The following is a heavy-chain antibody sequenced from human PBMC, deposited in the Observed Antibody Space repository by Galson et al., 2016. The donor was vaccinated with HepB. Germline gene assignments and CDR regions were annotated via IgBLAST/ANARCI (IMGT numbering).Heavy chain of an antibody. CDR1: GFTFSISA. D-gene: IGHD1-26*01. V-gene: IGHV3-23*01. J-gene: IGHJ6*04. Sequence: SLRLSCAASGFTFSISAMHWVRQAPGKGLEWVSIISGTGGTTNYAASVKGRFTISRDNSKNTLSLQMNSLTADDTAIYYCVQGSTAPAVWGKGTTVTVSS. CDR3: VQGSTAPAV. CDR2: ISGTGGTT.